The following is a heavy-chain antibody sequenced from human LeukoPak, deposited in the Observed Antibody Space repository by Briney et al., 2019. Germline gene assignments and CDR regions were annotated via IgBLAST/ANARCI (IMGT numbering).Heavy chain of an antibody. J-gene: IGHJ3*02. CDR2: IIPIPGMA. D-gene: IGHD1-26*01. V-gene: IGHV1-69*04. CDR3: AREVSGSRAGAFDI. Sequence: SVKVSCKASGGTFSFYAINWVRQAPGQGLEWMGRIIPIPGMANYAQKFQGRVTITADSSTSTAYMEVSSLRSEDTAVYYCAREVSGSRAGAFDIWGQGTMVTVSS. CDR1: GGTFSFYA.